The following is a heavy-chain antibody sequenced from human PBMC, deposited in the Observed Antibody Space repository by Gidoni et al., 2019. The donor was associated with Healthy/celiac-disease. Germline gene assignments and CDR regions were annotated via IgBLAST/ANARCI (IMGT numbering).Heavy chain of an antibody. CDR3: ARGQEEYLEWLSPTWAFDI. D-gene: IGHD3-3*01. J-gene: IGHJ3*02. CDR2: ISYDGSNK. V-gene: IGHV3-30-3*01. Sequence: LEWVAVISYDGSNKYYADSVKGRFTISRDNSKNTLYLQMNGLRAEDTAVYYCARGQEEYLEWLSPTWAFDIWGQGTMVTVSS.